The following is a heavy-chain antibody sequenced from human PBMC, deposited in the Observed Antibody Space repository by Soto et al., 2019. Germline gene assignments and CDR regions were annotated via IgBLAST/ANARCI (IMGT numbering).Heavy chain of an antibody. CDR2: ISYDGSNK. CDR3: AKLNLIDGMDV. V-gene: IGHV3-30*18. J-gene: IGHJ6*02. CDR1: GFTFSTYG. Sequence: GCPLRPFCATSGFTFSTYGMHWVRQAPGKGLEWVAGISYDGSNKYYADSLKGRFTISRDNSKNTLYLQMNSLRAGDTAVYYSAKLNLIDGMDVWGQGTTVTVS.